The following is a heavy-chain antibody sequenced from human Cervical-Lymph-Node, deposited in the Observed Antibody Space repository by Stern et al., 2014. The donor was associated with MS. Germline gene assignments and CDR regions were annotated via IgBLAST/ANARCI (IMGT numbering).Heavy chain of an antibody. V-gene: IGHV1-46*03. CDR2: INPNGGST. D-gene: IGHD4-23*01. CDR3: TREKYGGNYLDY. CDR1: QYTFTSYP. Sequence: QAQLVESGAEVKKPGASVKGSCKASQYTFTSYPMHWVRQAPGQGLEWMGIINPNGGSTSYAQKFQGRVTMTRDTSTSTAYMELSGLRSEDTAVYYCTREKYGGNYLDYWGQGTLVTVSS. J-gene: IGHJ4*02.